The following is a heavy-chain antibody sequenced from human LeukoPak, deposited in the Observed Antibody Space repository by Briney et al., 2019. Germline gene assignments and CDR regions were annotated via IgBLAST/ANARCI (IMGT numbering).Heavy chain of an antibody. CDR1: GFTFNTYA. Sequence: GGSLRLSCAASGFTFNTYAMSWVRQAPGKGLEWVSVIYTGGSTYYADSVKGQFTISRDNSKNTLYLQMNSLRAEDTAVYYCARGRGEANRNAFDIWGQGTMVTVSS. CDR2: IYTGGST. V-gene: IGHV3-23*03. CDR3: ARGRGEANRNAFDI. J-gene: IGHJ3*02. D-gene: IGHD1-14*01.